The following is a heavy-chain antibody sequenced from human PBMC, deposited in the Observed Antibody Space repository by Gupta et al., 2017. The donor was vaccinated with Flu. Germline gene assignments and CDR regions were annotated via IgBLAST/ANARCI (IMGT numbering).Heavy chain of an antibody. D-gene: IGHD3-3*01. V-gene: IGHV3-23*01. Sequence: EVQLLESGGGLVQPGGSLRLSCAASGFTFSSNAMRWVRQAPGEGLEWVSSISSSGTSTYYTDSVKGRFTISRDNSKNTLYLQMNSLRAEDTAVYYCAKGASTIFGVVILDYWGQGTLVTVSS. CDR1: GFTFSSNA. CDR3: AKGASTIFGVVILDY. J-gene: IGHJ4*02. CDR2: ISSSGTST.